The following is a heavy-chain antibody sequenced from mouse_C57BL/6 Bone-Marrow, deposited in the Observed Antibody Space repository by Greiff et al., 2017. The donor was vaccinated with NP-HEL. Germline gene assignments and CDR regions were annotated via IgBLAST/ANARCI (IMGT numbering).Heavy chain of an antibody. CDR2: IYPRSGNT. D-gene: IGHD2-3*01. CDR1: GYTFTSYG. V-gene: IGHV1-81*01. Sequence: QVQLKESGAELARPGASVKLSCKASGYTFTSYGISWVKQRTGQGLEWIGEIYPRSGNTYYNEKFKGKATLTADKSSSTAYMELRSLTSEDSAVYFCARQRVYDPWFAYWGQGTLVTVSA. J-gene: IGHJ3*01. CDR3: ARQRVYDPWFAY.